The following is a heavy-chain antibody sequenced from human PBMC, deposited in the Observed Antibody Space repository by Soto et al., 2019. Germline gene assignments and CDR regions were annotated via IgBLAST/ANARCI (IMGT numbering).Heavy chain of an antibody. Sequence: TLSLTCAVSGGSIISDGYSWSWIRQPPGKGLQWIGHIYEGGNTYYTPSLESRVAISTDKSKNQFSLRLSSVTAADTAVYYCVRRSPEDAFDIWGQGTTVTVSS. CDR2: IYEGGNT. V-gene: IGHV4-30-2*01. CDR1: GGSIISDGYS. J-gene: IGHJ3*02. CDR3: VRRSPEDAFDI.